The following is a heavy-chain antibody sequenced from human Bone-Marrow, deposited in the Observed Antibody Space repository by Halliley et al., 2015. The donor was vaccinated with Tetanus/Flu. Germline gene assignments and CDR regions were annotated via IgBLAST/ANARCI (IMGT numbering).Heavy chain of an antibody. Sequence: QLVQSGAEVKKPGASVKVSRKASGYSFTYHGINWVRQAPGQGLEWMGWISATDGNTHYAHNVQGRVTLTTDSSTSTAYMELRSLRSDDTAVYYCARVTIFGVVSDFDYWGQRTLVTVSS. J-gene: IGHJ4*02. D-gene: IGHD3-3*01. CDR1: GYSFTYHG. CDR3: ARVTIFGVVSDFDY. V-gene: IGHV1-18*04. CDR2: ISATDGNT.